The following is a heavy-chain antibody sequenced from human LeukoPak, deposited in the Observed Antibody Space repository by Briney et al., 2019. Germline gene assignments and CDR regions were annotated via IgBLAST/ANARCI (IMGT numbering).Heavy chain of an antibody. Sequence: PSETLSLTCAVYGASFSDSYWSWIRQSPEKGLEWIGEINNSGSTSYNPSLNSRVIMSVVRSKNQFSLRLTSVTAADTAVYYCARGRYGPRLGNWGQGTLVTVSS. CDR1: GASFSDSY. J-gene: IGHJ4*02. CDR2: INNSGST. D-gene: IGHD3-16*01. CDR3: ARGRYGPRLGN. V-gene: IGHV4-34*01.